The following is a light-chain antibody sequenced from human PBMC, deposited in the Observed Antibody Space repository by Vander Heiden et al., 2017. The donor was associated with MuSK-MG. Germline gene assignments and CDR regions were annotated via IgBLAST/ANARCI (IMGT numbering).Light chain of an antibody. CDR3: QQRDSTPHT. Sequence: DIQMTQSPSSLSASVGDRVTITCRASQSISTYLNWYQQKPGRAPKLLIYAASTLQSGVPSRFSGSGSGADFTLAINRLQPEDFATYFCQQRDSTPHTFGQGTKLEI. V-gene: IGKV1-39*01. CDR1: QSISTY. CDR2: AAS. J-gene: IGKJ2*01.